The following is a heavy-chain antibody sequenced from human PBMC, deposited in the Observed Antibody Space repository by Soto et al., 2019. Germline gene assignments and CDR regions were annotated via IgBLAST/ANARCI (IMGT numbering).Heavy chain of an antibody. J-gene: IGHJ4*02. Sequence: EVQLLESGGGLVQPGGSLRLSCAASGFTFNNYAMSWVRQAPGKGLEWVSVISGSGQRTYYADSVKGRFTVSRDNSKNTVDLHMKSLRAEDTAVYYCAKDSYHGSRSYITPYYFDSWGQGTLITVSS. D-gene: IGHD3-10*01. CDR2: ISGSGQRT. V-gene: IGHV3-23*01. CDR1: GFTFNNYA. CDR3: AKDSYHGSRSYITPYYFDS.